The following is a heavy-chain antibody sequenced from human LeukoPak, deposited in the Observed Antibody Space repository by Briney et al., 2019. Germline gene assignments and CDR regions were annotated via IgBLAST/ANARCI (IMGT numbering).Heavy chain of an antibody. Sequence: PSETLSLTCTVSGYSISSGYYWGWIRQPPGKGLEWIGSIYNSGSTYYNPSLKSRVTISVDTSKNQFSLKLSSVTAADTAVYYCARGSDYYYYYYMDVWGKGTTVTVSS. V-gene: IGHV4-38-2*02. CDR2: IYNSGST. CDR1: GYSISSGYY. CDR3: ARGSDYYYYYYMDV. D-gene: IGHD1-26*01. J-gene: IGHJ6*03.